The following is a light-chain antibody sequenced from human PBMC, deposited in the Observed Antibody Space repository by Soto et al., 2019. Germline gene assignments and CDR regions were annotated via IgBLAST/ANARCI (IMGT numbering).Light chain of an antibody. Sequence: DILFAQSPATPSFSPRGRAPLSCRASQSVSTYVAWYQQKPGQAPRLLIYDASNRATGIPARFSGSGSGTDFTLTISSLGPEDFAVYYCQQRSNWLFGPGTKVDIK. V-gene: IGKV3-11*01. CDR3: QQRSNWL. CDR1: QSVSTY. CDR2: DAS. J-gene: IGKJ3*01.